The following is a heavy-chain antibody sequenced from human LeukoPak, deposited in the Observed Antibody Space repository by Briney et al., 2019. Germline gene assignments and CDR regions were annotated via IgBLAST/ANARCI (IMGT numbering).Heavy chain of an antibody. CDR1: GFTFSSYA. D-gene: IGHD6-13*01. CDR2: ISGSGGST. J-gene: IGHJ4*02. V-gene: IGHV3-23*01. Sequence: GGSLRLSCAASGFTFSSYAMSWLRQAPGQGLEWVSAISGSGGSTYYADSVKGRFTISRDNSKNTLYLQMNSLRAEDTVVYDCAKEPSSWTQYYVDYWGKGTVVTVFS. CDR3: AKEPSSWTQYYVDY.